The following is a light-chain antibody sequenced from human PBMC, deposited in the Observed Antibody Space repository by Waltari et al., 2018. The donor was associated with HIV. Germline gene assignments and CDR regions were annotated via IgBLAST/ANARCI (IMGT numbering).Light chain of an antibody. CDR1: AKNVGHEA. Sequence: GLTQPSSVSTGLRQNVTLTCTGNAKNVGHEAAGRLLRHEGHPPEVLSYRGGARPAGISQKYSASRSGNTASLTITGLRVDDEAVYYCSAWDSSLSEWVFGGGTKLTVL. J-gene: IGLJ3*02. CDR3: SAWDSSLSEWV. CDR2: RGG. V-gene: IGLV10-54*01.